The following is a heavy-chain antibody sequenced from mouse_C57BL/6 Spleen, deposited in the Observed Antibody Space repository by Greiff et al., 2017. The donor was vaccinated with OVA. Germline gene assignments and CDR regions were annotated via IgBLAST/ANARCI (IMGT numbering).Heavy chain of an antibody. CDR3: ARDYGSPYWYFDV. J-gene: IGHJ1*03. CDR2: IDPANGNT. Sequence: EVMLVESVAELVRPGASVKLSCTASGFNIKNTYMHWVKQRPEQGLEWIGRIDPANGNTKYAPKFQGKATITADTSSNTAYLQLSSLTSEDTAIYYCARDYGSPYWYFDVWGTGTTVTVSS. CDR1: GFNIKNTY. D-gene: IGHD1-1*01. V-gene: IGHV14-3*01.